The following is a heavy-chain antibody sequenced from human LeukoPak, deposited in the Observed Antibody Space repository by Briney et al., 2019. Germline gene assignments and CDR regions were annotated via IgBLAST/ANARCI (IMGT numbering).Heavy chain of an antibody. CDR1: GYTFTGYY. Sequence: GASVKVSCKASGYTFTGYYMHWVRQAPGQGLEWMGWINPNSGGTNYAQKFQGRVTITRDTSASTAYMELSSLRSEDTAVYYCARVDIVATADYWGQGTLVTVSS. D-gene: IGHD5-12*01. V-gene: IGHV1-2*02. J-gene: IGHJ4*02. CDR3: ARVDIVATADY. CDR2: INPNSGGT.